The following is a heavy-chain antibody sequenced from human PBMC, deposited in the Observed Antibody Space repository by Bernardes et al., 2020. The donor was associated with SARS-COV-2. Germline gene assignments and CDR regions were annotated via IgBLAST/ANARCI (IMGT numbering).Heavy chain of an antibody. J-gene: IGHJ6*02. CDR1: GNTFRDFV. Sequence: ASVKVSCLASGNTFRDFVIHWVRQAPGQRPEWMGRVHAGNGNAKYSQKFQGRLTITWDTSATTAYMDLSSLRSEDTSVYYCARHFGLVKNYYYFYAMDVWGQGTTVTVSS. CDR2: VHAGNGNA. V-gene: IGHV1-3*01. CDR3: ARHFGLVKNYYYFYAMDV. D-gene: IGHD3-3*01.